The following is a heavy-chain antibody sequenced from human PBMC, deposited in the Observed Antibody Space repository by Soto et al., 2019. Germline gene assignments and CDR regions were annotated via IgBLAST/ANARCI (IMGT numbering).Heavy chain of an antibody. CDR2: TYYRSKWYN. V-gene: IGHV6-1*01. CDR3: ARDTEYYDILTGDYYYGMDV. J-gene: IGHJ6*02. CDR1: GDRVSSNSAA. Sequence: SQTLSLTCAISGDRVSSNSAAWNWIRECPSRGLEWLGRTYYRSKWYNDYAVSVKSRITINPDTSKNQSSLQLNSVTPEDTAVYYCARDTEYYDILTGDYYYGMDVWGQVTTVTVSS. D-gene: IGHD3-9*01.